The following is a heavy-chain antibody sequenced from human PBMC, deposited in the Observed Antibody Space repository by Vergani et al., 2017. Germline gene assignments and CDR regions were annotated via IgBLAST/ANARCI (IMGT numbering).Heavy chain of an antibody. J-gene: IGHJ4*02. V-gene: IGHV1-69*01. Sequence: QVQLVQSGAEVKKPGSSVKVSCKASGGTFSSYAISWVRQAPGQGLEWMGGIIPIFGTANYAQKFQGRVTITADESTSTAYMELSSLRSEDTAGYYCAIRSSAVPAAMEGSFDYWGQGTLVTVSS. D-gene: IGHD2-2*01. CDR2: IIPIFGTA. CDR1: GGTFSSYA. CDR3: AIRSSAVPAAMEGSFDY.